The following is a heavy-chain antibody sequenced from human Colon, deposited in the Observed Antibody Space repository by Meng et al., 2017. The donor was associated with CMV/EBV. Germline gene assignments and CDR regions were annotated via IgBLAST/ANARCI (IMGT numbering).Heavy chain of an antibody. CDR2: ISYDGSNK. CDR3: ATRPAQVILNFYSLDV. J-gene: IGHJ6*02. CDR1: GFTFSSYA. D-gene: IGHD2-21*01. Sequence: GESLKISCAASGFTFSSYAMHWVRQAPGKGLEWVAVISYDGSNKYYADSVKGRFTISRDNAKNSLFLQMNSLRAEDTGVYYCATRPAQVILNFYSLDVWGQGTTVTVSS. V-gene: IGHV3-30-3*01.